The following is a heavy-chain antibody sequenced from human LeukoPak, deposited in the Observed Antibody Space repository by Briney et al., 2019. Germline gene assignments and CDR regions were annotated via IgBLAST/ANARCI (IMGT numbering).Heavy chain of an antibody. D-gene: IGHD5-12*01. Sequence: ASVKVSCKASGYTFTTYGISWVRQAPGQGLEWMGWISAYNGKINYAHKFQGRVTMTTDTSTSTAYMELRSLRSDDTAVYYCARDSPMPGYSSSKDAFDIWGQGTRVTVPS. CDR1: GYTFTTYG. CDR3: ARDSPMPGYSSSKDAFDI. CDR2: ISAYNGKI. V-gene: IGHV1-18*01. J-gene: IGHJ3*02.